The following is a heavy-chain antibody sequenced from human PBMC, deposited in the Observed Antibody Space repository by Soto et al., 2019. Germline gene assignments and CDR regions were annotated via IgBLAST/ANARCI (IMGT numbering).Heavy chain of an antibody. Sequence: GGSLRLSCAASGFTFSSYGMHWVRQAPGKGLEWVAVISYDGSNKYYADSVKGRFTISRDNSKKTLYVQMNNLKAEVTAWYDCAKDCYSPRAYGGNSWFDPWGQGTLVTVSS. CDR2: ISYDGSNK. V-gene: IGHV3-30*18. D-gene: IGHD4-17*01. J-gene: IGHJ5*02. CDR1: GFTFSSYG. CDR3: AKDCYSPRAYGGNSWFDP.